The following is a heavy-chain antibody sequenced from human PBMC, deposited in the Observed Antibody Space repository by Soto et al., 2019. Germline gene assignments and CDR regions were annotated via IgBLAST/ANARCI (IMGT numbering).Heavy chain of an antibody. CDR2: IYYSGST. Sequence: SETLSLTCTVSAGSISSYYWNGRRQPPGKGLEWIGYIYYSGSTNYNPSLKSRVTISVDTSKNQFSLKLSSVTAADTAVYYCARDWGYSYGSQSWFDPWGQGTLVTVSS. V-gene: IGHV4-59*01. D-gene: IGHD5-18*01. CDR1: AGSISSYY. CDR3: ARDWGYSYGSQSWFDP. J-gene: IGHJ5*02.